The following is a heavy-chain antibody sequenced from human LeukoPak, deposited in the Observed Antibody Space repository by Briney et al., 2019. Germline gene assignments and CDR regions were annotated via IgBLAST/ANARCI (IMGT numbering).Heavy chain of an antibody. J-gene: IGHJ4*02. Sequence: PSETLSLTCAVYGGSFSSYYWSWIRQPPGKGLEWIGYIYYSGSTNYNPSLKSRVTISVDTSKNQFSLKLSSVTAADTAVYYCARVISSSSGPNFDYWGQGTLVTVSS. V-gene: IGHV4-59*01. CDR1: GGSFSSYY. CDR3: ARVISSSSGPNFDY. D-gene: IGHD6-13*01. CDR2: IYYSGST.